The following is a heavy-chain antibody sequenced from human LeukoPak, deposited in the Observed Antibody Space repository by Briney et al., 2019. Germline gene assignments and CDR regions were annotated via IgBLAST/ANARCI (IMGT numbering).Heavy chain of an antibody. J-gene: IGHJ4*02. V-gene: IGHV3-15*01. CDR2: ILSKSEGGTA. Sequence: GESLKLSCAASGFTFSGSAMHWVRQAPGKGLEWVGRILSKSEGGTADYSSPVKGRFTISRDDSKNTLYLQMDSLKTEDTAIYYCTTESYDRWGQGTLVTVSS. CDR3: TTESYDR. CDR1: GFTFSGSA. D-gene: IGHD3-22*01.